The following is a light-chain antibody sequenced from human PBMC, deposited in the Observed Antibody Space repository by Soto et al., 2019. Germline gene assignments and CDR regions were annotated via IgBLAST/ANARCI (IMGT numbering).Light chain of an antibody. CDR2: AAS. Sequence: DIQMSQSPSSLSASVGDKVTITCLAIQPISNYINCYQQKQGQAPKLLIFAASSLRSGVPSRFSGSGSGTDFTLTINTLQPEDFATYFCQHSYSTPFTFGPGTKVDIK. V-gene: IGKV1-39*01. CDR1: QPISNY. J-gene: IGKJ3*01. CDR3: QHSYSTPFT.